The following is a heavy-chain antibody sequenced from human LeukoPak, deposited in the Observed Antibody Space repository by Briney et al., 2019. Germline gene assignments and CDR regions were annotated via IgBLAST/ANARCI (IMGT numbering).Heavy chain of an antibody. CDR1: GASISSYF. CDR2: IYYSGST. CDR3: ARGYYYFDY. V-gene: IGHV4-59*08. D-gene: IGHD2-15*01. Sequence: PSGTLSLTCAASGASISSYFRSWIRQPPGKGLEWIGYIYYSGSTNYNPSLKSRVTISMDTSKTQFSLRLSSVTAADTAVYYCARGYYYFDYWGQGTLVTVSS. J-gene: IGHJ4*02.